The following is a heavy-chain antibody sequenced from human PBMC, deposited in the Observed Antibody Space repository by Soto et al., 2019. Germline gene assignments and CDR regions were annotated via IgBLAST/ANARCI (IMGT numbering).Heavy chain of an antibody. J-gene: IGHJ4*02. CDR2: VHESGST. CDR1: GDPISNYY. Sequence: SETLSLTCSVSGDPISNYYWSWIRQTPGRGLEWIGCVHESGSTDYNPSLNGRVTISLHTSRSQFSLSLRSATTADTATYYCARGTRALITSFFAFWGQGIPVTVSS. V-gene: IGHV4-59*01. CDR3: ARGTRALITSFFAF. D-gene: IGHD1-20*01.